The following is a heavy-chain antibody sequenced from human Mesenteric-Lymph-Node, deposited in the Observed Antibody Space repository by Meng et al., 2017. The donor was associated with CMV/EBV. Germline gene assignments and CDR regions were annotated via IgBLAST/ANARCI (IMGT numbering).Heavy chain of an antibody. CDR1: GFNFNKND. V-gene: IGHV3-33*01. CDR2: IWYDGSNE. CDR3: ARWIAEAASYDY. D-gene: IGHD6-13*01. Sequence: CAASGFNFNKNDMHWVRQASGKGLEWVAKIWYDGSNEFYADSVKGRFTISRDNSRNTLYLQMNSLRADDTAVYFCARWIAEAASYDYWGQGTLVTVSS. J-gene: IGHJ4*02.